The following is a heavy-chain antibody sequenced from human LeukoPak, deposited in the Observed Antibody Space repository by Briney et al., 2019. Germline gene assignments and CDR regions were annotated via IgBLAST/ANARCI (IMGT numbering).Heavy chain of an antibody. CDR1: GDSVSSYY. D-gene: IGHD3-9*01. CDR3: ARKRSFDL. J-gene: IGHJ4*02. CDR2: IYYSESA. Sequence: SETLSLTCTVSGDSVSSYYWGWIRQPPGKRLEWIGCIYYSESATYNPSLKSRVTISLDTSKNQFFLKPSSVTAADTAVYYCARKRSFDLWGQGTLVTVSS. V-gene: IGHV4-59*02.